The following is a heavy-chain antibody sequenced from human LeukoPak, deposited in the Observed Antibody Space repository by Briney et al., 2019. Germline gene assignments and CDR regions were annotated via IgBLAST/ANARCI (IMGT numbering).Heavy chain of an antibody. CDR1: GFTFSSYA. CDR3: AKDRWGQQLVRNWFDP. Sequence: GGSLRLSCAASGFTFSSYAMSWVRQAPGKGLEWVSALSGSGGSTYYADSVKGRFTISRDNSKNTLYLQMNSLRAEDTAVYYCAKDRWGQQLVRNWFDPWGQGTLVTVSS. J-gene: IGHJ5*02. V-gene: IGHV3-23*01. CDR2: LSGSGGST. D-gene: IGHD6-13*01.